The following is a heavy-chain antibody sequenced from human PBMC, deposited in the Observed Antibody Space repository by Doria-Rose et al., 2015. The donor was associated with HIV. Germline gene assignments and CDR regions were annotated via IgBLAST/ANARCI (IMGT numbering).Heavy chain of an antibody. CDR3: ARIKSSRWYHKYYFDF. J-gene: IGHJ4*02. CDR2: NCSDDER. D-gene: IGHD6-13*01. CDR1: GVSLSSPGMG. Sequence: QITLKESGPVLVKPTETLTLTCTVSGVSLSSPGMGVSWIRQPPGQALAWLANNCSDDERSYKPSLQSRLTFSRGTSKSQVVLTMTDMDLVDTATYYCARIKSSRWYHKYYFDFWGQGTLSSSPQ. V-gene: IGHV2-26*01.